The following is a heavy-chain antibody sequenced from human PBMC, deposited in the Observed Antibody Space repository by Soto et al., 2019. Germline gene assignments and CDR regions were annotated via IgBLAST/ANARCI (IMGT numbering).Heavy chain of an antibody. Sequence: SETLSLTCSVSDGSVTGYCWSWIRQPPGKGLEWIGSIYYSGSTYYNPSLKSRVTISVDTSKNQFSLKLSSVTAADTAVYYCAKGYGNDPWGQGTLVTVSS. CDR1: DGSVTGYC. J-gene: IGHJ5*02. D-gene: IGHD5-18*01. V-gene: IGHV4-59*05. CDR2: IYYSGST. CDR3: AKGYGNDP.